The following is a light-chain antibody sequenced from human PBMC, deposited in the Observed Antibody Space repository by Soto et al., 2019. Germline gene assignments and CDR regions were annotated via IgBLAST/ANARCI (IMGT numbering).Light chain of an antibody. CDR2: EVI. V-gene: IGLV2-8*01. CDR1: SSDVGGYNF. J-gene: IGLJ2*01. CDR3: SSYAGSDNFVL. Sequence: QSALSQPPSASGSPGQSVTISCTGSSSDVGGYNFVSWYQHLPGKAPKLMIYEVIQRPSGVPDRFSGSKSGNTASLTVSELQAEDEADYYCSSYAGSDNFVLFGGGTKLTVL.